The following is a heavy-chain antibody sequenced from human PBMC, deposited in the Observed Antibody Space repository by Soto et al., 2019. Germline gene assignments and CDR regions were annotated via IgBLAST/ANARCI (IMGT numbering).Heavy chain of an antibody. Sequence: GGSLRLSCAASGFTVSSNYMSWVRQAPGKGLEWVSVIYSGGSTYYADSVKGRFTISRDNSKNTLYLQMNSLRAEDTAVYYCARDSVSHQKYSSSWYDAFDIWGQGTMVTVSS. V-gene: IGHV3-66*02. D-gene: IGHD6-13*01. J-gene: IGHJ3*02. CDR2: IYSGGST. CDR1: GFTVSSNY. CDR3: ARDSVSHQKYSSSWYDAFDI.